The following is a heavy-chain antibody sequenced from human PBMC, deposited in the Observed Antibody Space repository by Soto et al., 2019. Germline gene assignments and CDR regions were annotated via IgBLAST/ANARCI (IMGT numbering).Heavy chain of an antibody. J-gene: IGHJ4*02. Sequence: GAPAKVCCKAPGYTLTSYAISWARQAPEQGLEWMGWISAYNGNTNYAQKLQGRVTMTTDTSTSTAYMELRSLRSDDTAVYYCARVPKIWSGYYNFLIWGQGTLVTVSS. D-gene: IGHD3-3*01. V-gene: IGHV1-18*01. CDR1: GYTLTSYA. CDR2: ISAYNGNT. CDR3: ARVPKIWSGYYNFLI.